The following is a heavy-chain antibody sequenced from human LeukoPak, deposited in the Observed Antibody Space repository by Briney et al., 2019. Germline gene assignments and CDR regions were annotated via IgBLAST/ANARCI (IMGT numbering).Heavy chain of an antibody. J-gene: IGHJ4*02. CDR1: GYPVTNSY. CDR3: ARAGGYCSSSTCYLAYYFDY. Sequence: EASVKVSCKTSGYPVTNSYMHWVRQAPGQGLELMGIINPDSGSTNYAQKFQGRVTMTRDMSTSTIYMELSSLRSEDTAVYYCARAGGYCSSSTCYLAYYFDYWGQGTLVTASS. CDR2: INPDSGST. V-gene: IGHV1-46*01. D-gene: IGHD2-2*01.